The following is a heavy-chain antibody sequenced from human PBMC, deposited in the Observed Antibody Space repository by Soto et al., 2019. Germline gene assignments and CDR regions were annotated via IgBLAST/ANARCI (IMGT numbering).Heavy chain of an antibody. D-gene: IGHD6-13*01. Sequence: QVQLVQSGAEVRKPGSSVKLSCKASGDNFNSYTISWVRQAPGQGLEWMGRIISFAGIPNYAPIFQGRVTTTPATSTSTAYMELGSLPPEDTAVYYCAREPSIAAVGIPFYSYYYMDVWGEGTTVTVSS. V-gene: IGHV1-69*08. CDR2: IISFAGIP. CDR3: AREPSIAAVGIPFYSYYYMDV. CDR1: GDNFNSYT. J-gene: IGHJ6*03.